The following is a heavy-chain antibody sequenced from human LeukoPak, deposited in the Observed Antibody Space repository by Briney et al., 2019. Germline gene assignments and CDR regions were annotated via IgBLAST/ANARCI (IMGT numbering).Heavy chain of an antibody. V-gene: IGHV3-21*01. J-gene: IGHJ4*02. CDR3: ARVHSSGWYAIDY. D-gene: IGHD6-19*01. Sequence: GGSLRLSCAASGFTFSSYAMSWVRQAPGKGLEWVSSISSSSSYIYYADSVKGRFTISRDNAKNSLYLQMNSLRAEDTAVYYCARVHSSGWYAIDYWGQGTLVTVSS. CDR1: GFTFSSYA. CDR2: ISSSSSYI.